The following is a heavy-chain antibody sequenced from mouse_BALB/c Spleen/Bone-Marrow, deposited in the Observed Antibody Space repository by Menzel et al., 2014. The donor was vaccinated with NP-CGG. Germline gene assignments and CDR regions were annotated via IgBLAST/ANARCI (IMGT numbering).Heavy chain of an antibody. V-gene: IGHV1S126*01. CDR1: GYTFTSYW. CDR2: IYPSDSYT. J-gene: IGHJ4*01. CDR3: TRYGNGHDYTMDN. Sequence: VQLMESGAELVRPGAPVKLSCRASGYTFTSYWINWVKQSPAQGLEWIGNIYPSDSYTNYNQRFKDKATLTVDKSSSTPYMELSRPTSEDSAVYYCTRYGNGHDYTMDNWGQGTSGTVSS. D-gene: IGHD1-1*01.